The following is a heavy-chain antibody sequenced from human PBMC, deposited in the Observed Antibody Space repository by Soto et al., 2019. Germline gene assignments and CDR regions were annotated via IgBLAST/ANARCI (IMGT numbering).Heavy chain of an antibody. J-gene: IGHJ4*02. Sequence: SLRLSCTTSGFSFASFAMTWVRQAPGKGLEWVATISGSDGKTYYADSVKGRFSISRDTSRNTLYLQMNSLRADDTAIYYCAKWSYLDYWGQGTRVTVSS. CDR2: ISGSDGKT. CDR3: AKWSYLDY. V-gene: IGHV3-23*01. CDR1: GFSFASFA. D-gene: IGHD3-3*01.